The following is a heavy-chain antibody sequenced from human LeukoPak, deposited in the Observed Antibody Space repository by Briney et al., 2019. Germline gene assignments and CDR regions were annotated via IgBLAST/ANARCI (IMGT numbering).Heavy chain of an antibody. CDR3: ARGGYSSGWSVFDY. J-gene: IGHJ4*02. Sequence: ASVKVSCKASRYTFTGYYMHWVRQAPGQGLEWMGWINPNSGGTNYAQKFQGWVTMTRDTSISTAYMELSRLRSDDTAVYYCARGGYSSGWSVFDYWGQGTLVTVSS. V-gene: IGHV1-2*04. D-gene: IGHD6-19*01. CDR2: INPNSGGT. CDR1: RYTFTGYY.